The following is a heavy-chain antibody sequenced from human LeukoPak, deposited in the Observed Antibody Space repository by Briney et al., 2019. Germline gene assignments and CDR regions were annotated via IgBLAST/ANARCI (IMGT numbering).Heavy chain of an antibody. J-gene: IGHJ4*02. CDR2: IRSKANGYAT. Sequence: PEGSLKLSCAASGFTFNDSAMHWVRQASGKGLEWVGRIRSKANGYATVHAASVKGRFTISRDDSKNTVYLQMNSLKAEDTAVYYCTRLLAEGNWGQGTLVTVSS. CDR3: TRLLAEGN. V-gene: IGHV3-73*01. CDR1: GFTFNDSA.